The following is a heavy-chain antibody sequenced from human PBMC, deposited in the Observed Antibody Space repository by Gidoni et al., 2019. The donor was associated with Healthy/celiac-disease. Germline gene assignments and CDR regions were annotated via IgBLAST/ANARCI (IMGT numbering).Heavy chain of an antibody. CDR1: GYSFISYW. V-gene: IGHV5-51*01. CDR2: IYPGDSDT. CDR3: ARRSYGYCSGTGCDLDP. Sequence: HLAQSGADVRKLGVSLKISCKGSGYSFISYWIGWVRQMPGKGLVWMGIIYPGDSDTRYSPSFQSQVAISADKSISTAYRQWGSLKASDTAVYYCARRSYGYCSGTGCDLDPWGQGTLATVSS. D-gene: IGHD2-2*01. J-gene: IGHJ5*01.